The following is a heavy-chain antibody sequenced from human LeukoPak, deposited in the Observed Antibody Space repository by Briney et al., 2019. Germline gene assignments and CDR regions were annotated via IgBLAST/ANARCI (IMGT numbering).Heavy chain of an antibody. CDR2: MNPNSGNT. D-gene: IGHD5-18*01. J-gene: IGHJ4*02. V-gene: IGHV1-8*01. Sequence: GASVKVSCKASGYTFTSYDINWVRQATGQGLEWMGWMNPNSGNTGYAQKFQGRVTMTRNTSISTAYMELSSLRSEDTAVYYCARGHTAMADFDYWGQGTLVTVSS. CDR1: GYTFTSYD. CDR3: ARGHTAMADFDY.